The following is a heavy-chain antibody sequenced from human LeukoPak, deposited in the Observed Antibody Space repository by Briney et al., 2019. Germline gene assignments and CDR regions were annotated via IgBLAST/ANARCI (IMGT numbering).Heavy chain of an antibody. CDR2: ISTYNGDT. CDR3: ARRGSVETPMSNWEWWY. V-gene: IGHV1-18*01. D-gene: IGHD5-18*01. CDR1: GYTFTTYG. J-gene: IGHJ4*02. Sequence: ASVKVSCKASGYTFTTYGISWPRQAPGQGLEWMGWISTYNGDTNYAQKLQGRVTLTTDTSTSTVYMELRSLRSDDTAVYYCARRGSVETPMSNWEWWYWGQGTLVTVSS.